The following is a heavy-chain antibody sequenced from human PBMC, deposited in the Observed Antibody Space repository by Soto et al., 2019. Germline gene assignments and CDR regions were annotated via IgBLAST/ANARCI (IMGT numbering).Heavy chain of an antibody. Sequence: QVQLVESGGGVVQPGRSLRLSCVASGFRFSNYGMHWVRQSPGKGLEWVAVIWYDGSNEYYADSVKGRFTISRDNSKNTLYLQMNSLIAEDTAVYYCARDRGSYDSSGYPYWGQGTLVTVSS. D-gene: IGHD3-22*01. J-gene: IGHJ4*02. CDR3: ARDRGSYDSSGYPY. V-gene: IGHV3-33*01. CDR2: IWYDGSNE. CDR1: GFRFSNYG.